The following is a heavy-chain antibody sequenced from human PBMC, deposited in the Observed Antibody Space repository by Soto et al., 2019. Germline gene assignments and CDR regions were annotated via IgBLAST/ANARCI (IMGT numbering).Heavy chain of an antibody. CDR1: GYTFTSYD. J-gene: IGHJ3*02. Sequence: ASVKVSCKASGYTFTSYDINWVRQATGQGLEWMGWMNPNSGNTGYAQKFQGRVTMTRNTSISTAYMELSSLRSEDTAVYYCARGLLSNHDAFDIWVQGTMVTVSS. CDR3: ARGLLSNHDAFDI. CDR2: MNPNSGNT. V-gene: IGHV1-8*01.